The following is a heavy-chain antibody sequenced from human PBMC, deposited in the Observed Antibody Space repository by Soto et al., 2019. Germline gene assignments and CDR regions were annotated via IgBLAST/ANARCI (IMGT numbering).Heavy chain of an antibody. CDR2: IIPIFGTA. V-gene: IGHV1-69*13. D-gene: IGHD1-1*01. CDR3: ARVPVRVLERDWYFDL. J-gene: IGHJ2*01. Sequence: SVKVACKACGGTFSSYAISWVRQAPGQGLEWMGGIIPIFGTANYAQKFQGRVTITADESTSAAYMELSSLRSEDTAVYYCARVPVRVLERDWYFDLWGRGTLVTVSS. CDR1: GGTFSSYA.